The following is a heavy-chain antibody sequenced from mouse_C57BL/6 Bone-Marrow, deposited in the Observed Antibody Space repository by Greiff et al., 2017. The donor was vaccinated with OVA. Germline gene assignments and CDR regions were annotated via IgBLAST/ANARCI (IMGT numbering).Heavy chain of an antibody. D-gene: IGHD2-5*01. Sequence: QVQLQQSGPGLVQPSQSLSITCTVSGFSLTSSGVHWVRQSPGTGLEWLGVIWSGGSTDYNAAFISRLSISKDNSKSQVFFKMNSLQADDTAIYYCASPYYSNQGYWGQGTSVTVAS. CDR2: IWSGGST. J-gene: IGHJ4*01. CDR1: GFSLTSSG. CDR3: ASPYYSNQGY. V-gene: IGHV2-2*01.